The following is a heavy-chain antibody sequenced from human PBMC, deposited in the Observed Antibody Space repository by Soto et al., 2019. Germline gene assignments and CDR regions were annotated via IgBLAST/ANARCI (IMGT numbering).Heavy chain of an antibody. Sequence: PSETLSLTCTVSGGSISSGDYYWSWIRQPPGKGLEWIGYIYYSGSTYYNPSLKSRVTISVDTSKNQFSLKLSSVTAADTAVYYCALWGGVINTFDYWGQGTLVTVSS. V-gene: IGHV4-30-4*01. D-gene: IGHD3-10*01. CDR2: IYYSGST. CDR3: ALWGGVINTFDY. J-gene: IGHJ4*02. CDR1: GGSISSGDYY.